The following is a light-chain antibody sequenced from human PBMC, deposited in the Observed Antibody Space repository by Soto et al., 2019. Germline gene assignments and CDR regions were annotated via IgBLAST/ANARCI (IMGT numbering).Light chain of an antibody. V-gene: IGKV3-20*01. CDR2: AAS. CDR3: QQYGGSPPHT. CDR1: QSVGSNF. J-gene: IGKJ2*01. Sequence: EIVLTQSPGTLSLSPGERATLSCRASQSVGSNFLAWFHQKPGQTPRLLIYAASRRATGVPDRFSGSGSGTDFTLTISRLEPEDSAVYFCQQYGGSPPHTFGQGTKLEIK.